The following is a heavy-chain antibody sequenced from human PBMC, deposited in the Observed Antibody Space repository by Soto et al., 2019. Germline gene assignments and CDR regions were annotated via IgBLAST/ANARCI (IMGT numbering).Heavy chain of an antibody. CDR3: ASHGYINGVGYFGY. CDR2: IYSGGST. V-gene: IGHV3-66*04. CDR1: GVTVSSNY. Sequence: EVQLVESGGGLVQPGGSLRLSCAASGVTVSSNYMSWVRQAPGKGLEWVSVIYSGGSTYYAASVKGRFTISRDNSKNTLYLQKNSLRAEDTAVYYCASHGYINGVGYFGYWGEGTLVTVSS. D-gene: IGHD5-18*01. J-gene: IGHJ4*02.